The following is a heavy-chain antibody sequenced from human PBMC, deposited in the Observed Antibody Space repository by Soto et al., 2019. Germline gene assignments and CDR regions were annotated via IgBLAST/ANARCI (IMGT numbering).Heavy chain of an antibody. Sequence: SETLSLTCTVSGGSISSSSYYWGWIRQPPGKGLEWIGSIYYSGSTYYNPSLKSRVTISVDTSKNQFSLKLSSVTAADTAVYYCARSELRFLEWLRIGYFDYWGQGTLVTVSS. D-gene: IGHD3-3*01. J-gene: IGHJ4*02. CDR1: GGSISSSSYY. CDR3: ARSELRFLEWLRIGYFDY. CDR2: IYYSGST. V-gene: IGHV4-39*01.